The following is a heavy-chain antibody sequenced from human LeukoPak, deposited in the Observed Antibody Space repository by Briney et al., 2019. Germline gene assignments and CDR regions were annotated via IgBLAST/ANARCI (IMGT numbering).Heavy chain of an antibody. J-gene: IGHJ4*02. D-gene: IGHD5-18*01. CDR2: ISSSGSTI. Sequence: GGSLRLSCAASGFTFSDYYMSWIRQAPGKGLEWVSYISSSGSTIYYADSVKGRFTISRDNAKNSLYLQMNSLRDEDTAVYYCARDISPGYSYGLDYWGQGTLVTVSS. CDR3: ARDISPGYSYGLDY. V-gene: IGHV3-11*04. CDR1: GFTFSDYY.